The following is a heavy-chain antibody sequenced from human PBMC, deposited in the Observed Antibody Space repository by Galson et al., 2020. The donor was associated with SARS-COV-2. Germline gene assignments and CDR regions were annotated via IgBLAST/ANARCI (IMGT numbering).Heavy chain of an antibody. CDR2: IGTVGDT. D-gene: IGHD4-17*01. V-gene: IGHV3-13*01. CDR3: ARAPVDGGRHWYFDL. CDR1: GFTFSSYD. Sequence: TGGSLRLSCAASGFTFSSYDMHWVRQLTGKGLEWVSAIGTVGDTFYPGSVKGRFTISRENAKNSLYLQMDSLSAGDTAIYYCARAPVDGGRHWYFDLWGRGTLVTVSS. J-gene: IGHJ2*01.